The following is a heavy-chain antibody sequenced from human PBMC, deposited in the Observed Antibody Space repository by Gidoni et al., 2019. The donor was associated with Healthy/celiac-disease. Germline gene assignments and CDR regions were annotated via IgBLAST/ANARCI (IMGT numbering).Heavy chain of an antibody. D-gene: IGHD6-19*01. V-gene: IGHV4-61*02. CDR2: IYTSGST. Sequence: QVQLQESGPGLVKPSQTLSLTCPVSGGSISSGSYYWSWIRQPAGKGLEWIGRIYTSGSTNYNPSLKSRVTISVDTSKNQFSLKLSSVTAADTAVYYCARDGADFSGWYWVYFDYWGQGTLVTVSS. J-gene: IGHJ4*02. CDR3: ARDGADFSGWYWVYFDY. CDR1: GGSISSGSYY.